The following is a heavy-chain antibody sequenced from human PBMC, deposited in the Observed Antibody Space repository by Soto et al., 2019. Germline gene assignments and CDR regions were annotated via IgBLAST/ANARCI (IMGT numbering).Heavy chain of an antibody. CDR3: ARDRHGYNSYDYCYGMDV. Sequence: QVQLVQSGAEVKKPGSSVKVSCKASGGTFSSYAISWVRQAPGQGLEWMGGIIPIFGTANYAQKFQGRVTITADESTSTAYMELSSLRSEDTAVYYCARDRHGYNSYDYCYGMDVWGHGTTVTVSS. J-gene: IGHJ6*02. CDR2: IIPIFGTA. D-gene: IGHD5-12*01. V-gene: IGHV1-69*01. CDR1: GGTFSSYA.